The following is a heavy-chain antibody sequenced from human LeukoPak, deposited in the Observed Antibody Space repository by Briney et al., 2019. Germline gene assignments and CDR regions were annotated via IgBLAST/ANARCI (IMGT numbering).Heavy chain of an antibody. V-gene: IGHV4-34*01. CDR1: GGSFSSYS. CDR3: ASRFTMPLIRGAFDI. J-gene: IGHJ3*02. D-gene: IGHD3-10*01. CDR2: FDDGERT. Sequence: PSETLSLTCAVYGGSFSSYSWIFIRQPPGKGLEWIGEFDDGERTNYNPSLKSRATISVDTSKNQFSLKLSSVTAADSAMYYCASRFTMPLIRGAFDIWGQGTMVIVSS.